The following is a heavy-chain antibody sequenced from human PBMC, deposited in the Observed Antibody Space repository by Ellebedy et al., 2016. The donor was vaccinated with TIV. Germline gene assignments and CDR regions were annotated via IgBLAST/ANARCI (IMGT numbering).Heavy chain of an antibody. Sequence: PGGSLRLSCAASGFTFSSYSMNWVRQAPGKGLEWVSSISSRSSYIDYADSVKGRFAISRDNAKNSLFLQMNSLRAEDTAVYDCARNHPGDSSGWAFDYWGQGTLVTVSS. CDR1: GFTFSSYS. J-gene: IGHJ4*02. D-gene: IGHD6-19*01. CDR2: ISSRSSYI. CDR3: ARNHPGDSSGWAFDY. V-gene: IGHV3-21*01.